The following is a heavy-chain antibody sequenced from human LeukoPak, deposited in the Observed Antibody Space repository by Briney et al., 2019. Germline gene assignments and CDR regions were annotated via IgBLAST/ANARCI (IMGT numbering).Heavy chain of an antibody. CDR2: INNDGTTT. V-gene: IGHV3-74*01. D-gene: IGHD3-16*01. Sequence: PRGSLRLSCAASGFTFNTYWMHWVRQAPGKGLVWVTRINNDGTTTTYAASVKGRFTISRDNAKKTLYLQMNSLRVEDRAVYYCARGGVDSWGQGTLVTISS. CDR1: GFTFNTYW. J-gene: IGHJ4*02. CDR3: ARGGVDS.